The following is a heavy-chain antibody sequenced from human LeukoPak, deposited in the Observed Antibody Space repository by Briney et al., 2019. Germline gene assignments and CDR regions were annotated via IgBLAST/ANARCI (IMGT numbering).Heavy chain of an antibody. CDR1: GVIFSDYW. V-gene: IGHV3-7*01. J-gene: IGHJ4*02. CDR2: IKEDGSER. CDR3: AGPYSSGPPFDN. D-gene: IGHD6-19*01. Sequence: GGSLRLSCVASGVIFSDYWMRGVGQAPGKGGEWVANIKEDGSERYYVGSVKGRFTISRDNAKNSLYLEMNSLGVEDTALYYCAGPYSSGPPFDNWGQGTLVTVSS.